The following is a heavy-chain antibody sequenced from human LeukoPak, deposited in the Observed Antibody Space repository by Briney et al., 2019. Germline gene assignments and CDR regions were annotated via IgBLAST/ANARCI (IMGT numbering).Heavy chain of an antibody. D-gene: IGHD6-6*01. CDR2: IKEDGSTK. CDR3: ARIGYSSSSYDY. CDR1: GFTFSSHW. Sequence: GGSLRLSCVASGFTFSSHWMSWVRQAPGKGLEWVANIKEDGSTKYYVDSLRGRFTISRDNAQNSVYLQMNSLRVEDTATYYCARIGYSSSSYDYWGQGIPVTVSS. V-gene: IGHV3-7*01. J-gene: IGHJ4*02.